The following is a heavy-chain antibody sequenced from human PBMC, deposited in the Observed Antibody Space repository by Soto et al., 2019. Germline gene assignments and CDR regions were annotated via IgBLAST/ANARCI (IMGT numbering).Heavy chain of an antibody. CDR2: IHHTGTT. D-gene: IGHD6-13*01. Sequence: QVQLQQWGAGLLKPSETLSLTCAVYGASFSGSYWTWIRQPPGKGLEWIGEIHHTGTTKYNPSLNSRVTVSVDTSKNQFSLKLRSVTAADTAVYYCARVSPDSSSRYTGAFDYWGQGTLVTVSS. CDR3: ARVSPDSSSRYTGAFDY. J-gene: IGHJ4*02. V-gene: IGHV4-34*01. CDR1: GASFSGSY.